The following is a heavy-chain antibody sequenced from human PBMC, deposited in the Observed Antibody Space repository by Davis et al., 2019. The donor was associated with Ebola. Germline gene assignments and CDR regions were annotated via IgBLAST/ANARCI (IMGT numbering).Heavy chain of an antibody. CDR3: AHKRIAARPNWFDP. Sequence: SGPTLVKPPQTLTLTCTFSGFSLSTSGVGVGWIRQPPGKALEWLALIYWDDDKRYSPSLKSRLTITKDTSKNQVVLTMTNMDPVDTATYYCAHKRIAARPNWFDPWGQGTLVTVAS. J-gene: IGHJ5*02. D-gene: IGHD6-6*01. V-gene: IGHV2-5*02. CDR1: GFSLSTSGVG. CDR2: IYWDDDK.